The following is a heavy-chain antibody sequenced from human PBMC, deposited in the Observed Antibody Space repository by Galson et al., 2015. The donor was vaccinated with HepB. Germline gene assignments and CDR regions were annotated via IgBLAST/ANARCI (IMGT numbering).Heavy chain of an antibody. V-gene: IGHV1-8*01. CDR3: ARGVDTAMVTLKGEPCWFDP. CDR1: GYTFTSYD. J-gene: IGHJ5*02. D-gene: IGHD5-18*01. Sequence: SVKVSCKASGYTFTSYDINWVRQATGQGLEWMGWMNPNSGNTGYAQKFQGRVTMTRNTSISTAYMELSSLRSEDTAVYYCARGVDTAMVTLKGEPCWFDPWGQGTLVTVSS. CDR2: MNPNSGNT.